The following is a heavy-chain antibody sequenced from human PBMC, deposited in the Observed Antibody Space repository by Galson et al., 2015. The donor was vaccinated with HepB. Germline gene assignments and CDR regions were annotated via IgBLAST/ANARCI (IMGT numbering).Heavy chain of an antibody. CDR1: GYSFTTNW. J-gene: IGHJ4*02. D-gene: IGHD1-26*01. CDR3: ARHTPIVETTIQALDY. V-gene: IGHV5-51*01. CDR2: IYPGDSDT. Sequence: QSGAEVKKPGDSLKISCKGSGYSFTTNWIGWVRQMPGKGLEWMGIIYPGDSDTRYSPSFLGQVTISADKSISTAYLQWSSLKATDTAMYYCARHTPIVETTIQALDYWGQGTLVTVSS.